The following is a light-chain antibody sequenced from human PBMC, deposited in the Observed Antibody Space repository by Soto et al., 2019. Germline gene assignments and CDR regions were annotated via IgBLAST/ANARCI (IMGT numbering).Light chain of an antibody. V-gene: IGKV1-5*03. J-gene: IGKJ2*01. Sequence: DIQMTQSPSTLSASVGDRVTITCRASQSISSWLAWYQQKPGKAPKLLIYKASTLEGGVPSRFSGSASGTEFTLTISRLQPDDFATYYCQQYNSYSYTFGQGTKLEIK. CDR1: QSISSW. CDR2: KAS. CDR3: QQYNSYSYT.